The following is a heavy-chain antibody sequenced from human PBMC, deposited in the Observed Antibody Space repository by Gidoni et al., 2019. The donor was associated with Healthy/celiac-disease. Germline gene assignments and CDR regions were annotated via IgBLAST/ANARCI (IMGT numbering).Heavy chain of an antibody. D-gene: IGHD6-6*01. CDR2: ISSSSSTI. CDR3: ARGFIAARPLVPERYNWFDP. Sequence: EVQLVESGGGLVQPGGSLRLSCAASGFTFSSYSMNWVRQAPGKGLEWVSYISSSSSTIYYADSVKGRFTISRDNAKNSLYLQMNSLRDEDTAVYYCARGFIAARPLVPERYNWFDPWGQGTLVTVSS. CDR1: GFTFSSYS. V-gene: IGHV3-48*02. J-gene: IGHJ5*02.